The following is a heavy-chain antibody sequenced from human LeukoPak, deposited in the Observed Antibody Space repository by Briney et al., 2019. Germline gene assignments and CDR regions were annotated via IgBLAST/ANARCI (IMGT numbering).Heavy chain of an antibody. Sequence: GRSLRLSCAASGFTFSSDGMHWVRQAPGKGLEWVAVISYDGSNKYYADSVKGRFTISRDNSKNTLYLQMNSLRAEDTAVYYCAKDLRVNCSGGSCYDWFDPWGQGTLVTVSS. CDR2: ISYDGSNK. CDR1: GFTFSSDG. V-gene: IGHV3-30*18. D-gene: IGHD2-15*01. J-gene: IGHJ5*02. CDR3: AKDLRVNCSGGSCYDWFDP.